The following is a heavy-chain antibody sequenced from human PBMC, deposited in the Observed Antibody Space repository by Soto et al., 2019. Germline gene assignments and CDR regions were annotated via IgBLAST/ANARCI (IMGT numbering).Heavy chain of an antibody. D-gene: IGHD6-19*01. Sequence: QVQLVESGGGVVQPGKSLRLSCAASGFTFSSYSMNWVRQAPGRGLEWVAVISYDETKRYYGDSVKGRFSISRDTAKNTLYLQMNSLRAEDTAVYYCARSIALSGLDYWGQGTRVTVFS. CDR3: ARSIALSGLDY. V-gene: IGHV3-30-3*01. CDR1: GFTFSSYS. CDR2: ISYDETKR. J-gene: IGHJ4*02.